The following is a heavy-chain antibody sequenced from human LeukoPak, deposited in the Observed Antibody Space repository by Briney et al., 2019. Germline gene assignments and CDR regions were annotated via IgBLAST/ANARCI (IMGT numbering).Heavy chain of an antibody. CDR3: GVDIVVVPGAPNWFDP. Sequence: GGSLRLSCAASGFTFSSYAMSWVRQAPGKGLEWVSAISGSGDSTCYADSVKGRFTISRDNSKNTLYLQMNSLRAEDTAVYYCGVDIVVVPGAPNWFDPWGQGTLVTVSS. V-gene: IGHV3-23*01. J-gene: IGHJ5*02. D-gene: IGHD2-2*01. CDR2: ISGSGDST. CDR1: GFTFSSYA.